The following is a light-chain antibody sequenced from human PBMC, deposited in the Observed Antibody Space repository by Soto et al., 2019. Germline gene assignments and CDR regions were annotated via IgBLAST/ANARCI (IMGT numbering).Light chain of an antibody. J-gene: IGLJ1*01. V-gene: IGLV2-14*01. CDR3: SSYTSSSTPYV. CDR2: DVS. Sequence: QSSLTQPASLSGSPGQSITISCPGTSSDVGRYNYVSWYQQHPGKAPKLMIYDVSNRPSGVSNRFSGSKSGNTASLTISGLQAEDEADYYCSSYTSSSTPYVFGTGTKVTVL. CDR1: SSDVGRYNY.